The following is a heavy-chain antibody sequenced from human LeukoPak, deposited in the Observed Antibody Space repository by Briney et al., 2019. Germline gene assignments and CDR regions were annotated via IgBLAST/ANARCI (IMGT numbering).Heavy chain of an antibody. CDR2: ISSSSSTI. CDR1: GFTFSSYR. V-gene: IGHV3-48*04. D-gene: IGHD4-23*01. J-gene: IGHJ4*02. CDR3: ARDRDGGPDY. Sequence: GGSLRLSCAASGFTFSSYRMNWVRQAPGKGLEWVSYISSSSSTIYYADSVKGRFTISRDNAKNSLYLQMNSLRVEDTAVYYCARDRDGGPDYWGQGTLVTVSS.